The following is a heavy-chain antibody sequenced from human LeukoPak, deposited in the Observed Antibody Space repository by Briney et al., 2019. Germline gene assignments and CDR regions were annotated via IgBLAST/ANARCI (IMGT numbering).Heavy chain of an antibody. CDR3: AKGARSRYCSGGSCSNPFDY. CDR2: ISYDGSNK. CDR1: GFTFSNYA. J-gene: IGHJ4*02. D-gene: IGHD2-15*01. Sequence: GGSLRLSCAASGFTFSNYAIHWVRQAPGKGLEWVTVISYDGSNKYYADSVKGRFTISRDNSKNTLYLQMNSLRAEDTAVYYCAKGARSRYCSGGSCSNPFDYWGQGTLVTVSS. V-gene: IGHV3-30*04.